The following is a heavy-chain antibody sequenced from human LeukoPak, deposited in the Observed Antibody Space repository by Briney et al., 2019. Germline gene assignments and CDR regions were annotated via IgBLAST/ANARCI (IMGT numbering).Heavy chain of an antibody. Sequence: GGSLRLSCAASGFTFSTYWMHWVRQAPGKGLVWVSRINSDGSPTTYADSVKGRFTISRDNAKNTLYLQMNSLRAEDTAVYYCARALEYCSRSSCYGAFDIWGQGTMVTVSS. CDR1: GFTFSTYW. J-gene: IGHJ3*02. CDR3: ARALEYCSRSSCYGAFDI. CDR2: INSDGSPT. D-gene: IGHD2-2*01. V-gene: IGHV3-74*01.